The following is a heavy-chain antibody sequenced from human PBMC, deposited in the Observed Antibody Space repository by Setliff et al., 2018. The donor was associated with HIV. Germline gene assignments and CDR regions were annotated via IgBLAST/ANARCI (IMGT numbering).Heavy chain of an antibody. CDR3: ARDRYAGEIDY. CDR2: IYGSGIT. J-gene: IGHJ4*02. CDR1: GGSITNHY. Sequence: SETLSLTCTVSGGSITNHYWSWIRQPAGKGLEWIGRIYGSGITSYNPSLQRPVTMSVDTSKNQFSLRLNFVTAADTAVYFCARDRYAGEIDYWGQGTLVTVSS. V-gene: IGHV4-4*07. D-gene: IGHD3-10*01.